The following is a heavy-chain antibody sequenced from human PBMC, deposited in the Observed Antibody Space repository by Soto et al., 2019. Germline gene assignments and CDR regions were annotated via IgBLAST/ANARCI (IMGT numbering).Heavy chain of an antibody. J-gene: IGHJ4*02. Sequence: GGSLRLSCAVSGFTFSDHYMNWVRQAPGKGLEWVSTISREGNNTHYADSVKGRFTISRDNSKDTLYIEMNSLRAEDTAVYFCAKGPSTGYPDYWGQGTVVTVSS. CDR3: AKGPSTGYPDY. CDR1: GFTFSDHY. CDR2: ISREGNNT. D-gene: IGHD3-9*01. V-gene: IGHV3-23*01.